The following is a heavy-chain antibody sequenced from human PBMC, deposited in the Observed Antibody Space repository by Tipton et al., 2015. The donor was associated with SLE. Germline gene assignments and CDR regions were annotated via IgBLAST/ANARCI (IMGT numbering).Heavy chain of an antibody. CDR3: ARETLITASAMAY. CDR1: GFTLSNYW. V-gene: IGHV3-7*01. Sequence: SLRLSCLASGFTLSNYWMSWVRQAPGKGLEWVANIKDDGSEKNYVDSVKGRFTISRDNAKDSLYLQMNSLRAEDTAVYYCARETLITASAMAYWGQGTLVTVSS. CDR2: IKDDGSEK. D-gene: IGHD2-2*01. J-gene: IGHJ4*02.